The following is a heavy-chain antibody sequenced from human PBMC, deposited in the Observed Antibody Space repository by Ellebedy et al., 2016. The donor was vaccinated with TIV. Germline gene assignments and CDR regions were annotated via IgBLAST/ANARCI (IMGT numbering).Heavy chain of an antibody. CDR1: GFPFSSYG. Sequence: GESLKISCAASGFPFSSYGMHWVRQAPGKGLEWVAVILYDGSNKYYVDSVKGRFTISRDNSKNTLYLQMNRLRAEDTAVYYCANDPTAINDHWGQGTLVTVSS. J-gene: IGHJ5*02. V-gene: IGHV3-30*18. CDR3: ANDPTAINDH. D-gene: IGHD5-18*01. CDR2: ILYDGSNK.